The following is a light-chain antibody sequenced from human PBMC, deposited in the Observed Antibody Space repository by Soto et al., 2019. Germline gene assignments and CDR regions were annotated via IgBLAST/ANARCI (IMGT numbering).Light chain of an antibody. J-gene: IGLJ1*01. CDR3: SSYVGRNTYV. CDR1: NRDVGSYNL. Sequence: QSALTQPASVSGSPGQSITIACTGTNRDVGSYNLVSWYQQRPGEAPKLIISEVRNRPSGISYRFTGSKSGNTASLTISGLQAEDEADYYCSSYVGRNTYVFGTGTKVTVL. V-gene: IGLV2-14*01. CDR2: EVR.